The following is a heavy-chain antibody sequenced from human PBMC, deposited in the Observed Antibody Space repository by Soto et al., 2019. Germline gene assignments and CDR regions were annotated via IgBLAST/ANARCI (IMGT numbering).Heavy chain of an antibody. CDR1: GYTFTSYE. J-gene: IGHJ3*02. CDR2: MNPNSGNT. Sequence: ASVKVSCKASGYTFTSYEINWVRQATGQGLEWMGWMNPNSGNTGYAQKFQGRVTMTRNTSISTAYMELSSLRSEDTAVYYCARSSGYYQHDAFDIWGQGTMVTVSS. V-gene: IGHV1-8*01. D-gene: IGHD3-22*01. CDR3: ARSSGYYQHDAFDI.